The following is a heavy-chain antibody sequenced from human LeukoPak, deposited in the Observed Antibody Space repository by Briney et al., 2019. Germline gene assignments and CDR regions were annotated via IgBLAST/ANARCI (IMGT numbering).Heavy chain of an antibody. V-gene: IGHV4-30-4*08. Sequence: SQTLSLTCTVSGGSISSGDYYWSWIRQPPGKGLEWIGYIYYSGSTYYNPSLKSRVTISVDTPKNQFSLKLSSVTAADTAVYYCARGGSYSGIPLYYFDYWGQGTLVTVSS. J-gene: IGHJ4*02. D-gene: IGHD1-26*01. CDR2: IYYSGST. CDR1: GGSISSGDYY. CDR3: ARGGSYSGIPLYYFDY.